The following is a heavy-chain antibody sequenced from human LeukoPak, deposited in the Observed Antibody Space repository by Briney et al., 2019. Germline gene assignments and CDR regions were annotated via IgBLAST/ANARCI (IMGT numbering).Heavy chain of an antibody. D-gene: IGHD6-13*01. V-gene: IGHV1-18*01. J-gene: IGHJ4*02. Sequence: ASVRVSCKASGYTFTYHGISWVRQAPGQGLELMGWISTYNGNTNYLEKFQGRLTMTTDTSTSTTYMELKNLRSDDTAVYYCARDRGAAGTGGAYWGQGSLVTVSS. CDR1: GYTFTYHG. CDR3: ARDRGAAGTGGAY. CDR2: ISTYNGNT.